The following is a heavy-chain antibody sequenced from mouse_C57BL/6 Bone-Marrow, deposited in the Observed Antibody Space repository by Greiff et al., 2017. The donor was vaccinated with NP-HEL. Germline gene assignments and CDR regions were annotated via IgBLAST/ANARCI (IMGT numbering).Heavy chain of an antibody. CDR2: IDPSDSYT. J-gene: IGHJ2*01. V-gene: IGHV1-59*01. Sequence: VQLQQSGAELVRPGTSVKLSCKASGYTFTSYWMHWVKQRPGQGLEWIGVIDPSDSYTNYNQKFKGKATLTVDTSSSTAYMQLSSLTSEDSAVYYCARSFITFYWGQGTTLTVSS. CDR3: ARSFITFY. D-gene: IGHD1-1*01. CDR1: GYTFTSYW.